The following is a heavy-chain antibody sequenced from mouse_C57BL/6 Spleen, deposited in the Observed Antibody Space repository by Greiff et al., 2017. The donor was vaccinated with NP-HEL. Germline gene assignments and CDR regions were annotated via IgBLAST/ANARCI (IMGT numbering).Heavy chain of an antibody. D-gene: IGHD4-1*01. CDR3: ARAANWDGFDV. J-gene: IGHJ1*03. CDR1: GYTFTSYW. Sequence: QVQLQQPGAELIKPGASVKLSCKASGYTFTSYWIHWVKQRPGQGLEWIGMIHPNRGGSTNYNEKFKSKATLTEDKSSTTAYMQLSSLTSEDSAVYYCARAANWDGFDVWGTGTTVTVSS. CDR2: IHPNRGGST. V-gene: IGHV1-64*01.